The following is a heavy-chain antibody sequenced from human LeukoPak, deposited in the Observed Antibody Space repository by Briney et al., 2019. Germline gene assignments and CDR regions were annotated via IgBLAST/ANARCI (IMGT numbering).Heavy chain of an antibody. CDR2: INAGSANT. CDR1: GYSFTSYA. D-gene: IGHD3-22*01. V-gene: IGHV1-3*01. J-gene: IGHJ6*02. CDR3: ARKGVTTPGMDV. Sequence: ASVKVSCKASGYSFTSYAVHWVRQAPGQKLEWMGWINAGSANTKYSQKFQGRVTFTSDTSADTAYMELNSLRSEDTAVYYCARKGVTTPGMDVGGQGTTVSVS.